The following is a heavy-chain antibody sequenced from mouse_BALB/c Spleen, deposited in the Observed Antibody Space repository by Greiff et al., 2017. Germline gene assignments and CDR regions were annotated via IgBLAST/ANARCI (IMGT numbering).Heavy chain of an antibody. J-gene: IGHJ1*01. Sequence: QVQLKESGAELVRPGVSVKISCKGSGYTFTDYAMHWVKQSHAKSLEWIGVISTYYGNTNYNQKFKGKATMTVDKSSSTAYMELARLTSEDSAIYYCARGDYYYGSSYVWYFDVWGAGTTVTVSS. V-gene: IGHV1S137*01. CDR1: GYTFTDYA. D-gene: IGHD1-1*01. CDR2: ISTYYGNT. CDR3: ARGDYYYGSSYVWYFDV.